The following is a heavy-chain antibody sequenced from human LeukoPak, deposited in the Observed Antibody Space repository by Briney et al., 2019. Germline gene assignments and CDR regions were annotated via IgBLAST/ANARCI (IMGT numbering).Heavy chain of an antibody. D-gene: IGHD2-15*01. CDR1: GGSISSSSYY. CDR2: INHSGSA. J-gene: IGHJ6*03. CDR3: ARGDKVVGADYYYYMDV. V-gene: IGHV4-39*07. Sequence: SETLSLTCTVSGGSISSSSYYWGWIRQPPGKGLEWIGEINHSGSANYNPSLKSRVTISVDTSKNQFSLKLSSVTAADTAVYYCARGDKVVGADYYYYMDVWGKGTTVTISS.